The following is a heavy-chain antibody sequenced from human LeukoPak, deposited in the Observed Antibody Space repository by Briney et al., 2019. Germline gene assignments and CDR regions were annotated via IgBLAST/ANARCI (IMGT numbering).Heavy chain of an antibody. Sequence: GGSLTLSCEFYGFTSSTYTMNWDRQAPGKVLEWVSSISSRSIYIDYAESVKGRFTISRDNAKNSLYLQMNSLRVEDMALYYCAKDITGTTSFVFDYWGQGTLVTVSS. V-gene: IGHV3-21*04. CDR1: GFTSSTYT. D-gene: IGHD1-20*01. CDR2: ISSRSIYI. CDR3: AKDITGTTSFVFDY. J-gene: IGHJ4*02.